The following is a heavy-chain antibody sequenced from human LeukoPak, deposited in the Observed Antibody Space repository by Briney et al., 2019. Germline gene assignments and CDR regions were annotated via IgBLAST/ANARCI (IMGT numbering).Heavy chain of an antibody. CDR2: ISYDGRNK. J-gene: IGHJ4*02. CDR1: GFTFSSYG. D-gene: IGHD3-10*01. CDR3: AKDREFYYGSGSYILDY. V-gene: IGHV3-30*18. Sequence: PGRSLRLSCAASGFTFSSYGMHWVRQAPGKGLEGVAVISYDGRNKYYVDSVKGRFTISRNNSKNTLYLQMNSLRAEDTAVYYCAKDREFYYGSGSYILDYWGQGTLVTVSS.